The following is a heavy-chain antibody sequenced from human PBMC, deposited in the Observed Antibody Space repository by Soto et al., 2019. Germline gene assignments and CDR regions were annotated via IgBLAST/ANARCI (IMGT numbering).Heavy chain of an antibody. CDR1: GFTFSSYS. V-gene: IGHV3-21*01. Sequence: GGSLRLSCASSGFTFSSYSMNWVRQAPGKGLEWVSSISSSSSYIYYADSVKGRFTISRDNAKNSLYLQMNSLRAEDTAVYYCARDAPLAFDIWGQGTMVTVSS. J-gene: IGHJ3*02. CDR2: ISSSSSYI. CDR3: ARDAPLAFDI.